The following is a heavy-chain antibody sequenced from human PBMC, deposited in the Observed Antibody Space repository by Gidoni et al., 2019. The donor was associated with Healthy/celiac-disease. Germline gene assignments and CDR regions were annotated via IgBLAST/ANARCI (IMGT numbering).Heavy chain of an antibody. CDR2: IYPGDSDT. V-gene: IGHV5-51*01. J-gene: IGHJ3*02. CDR3: ARHREYQLRADAFDI. CDR1: GYSFTSYW. Sequence: EVQLVQSGAEVKKPGESLKISCKGSGYSFTSYWIGWVRQMPGKGLEWMGSIYPGDSDTRYSPSFQGQVTISADKSISTAYLQWSSLKASDTAMYYCARHREYQLRADAFDIWGQGTMVTVSS. D-gene: IGHD2-2*01.